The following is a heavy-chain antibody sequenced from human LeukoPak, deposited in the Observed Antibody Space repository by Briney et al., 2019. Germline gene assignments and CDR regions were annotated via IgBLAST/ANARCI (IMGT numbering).Heavy chain of an antibody. CDR1: VFTFDYYA. D-gene: IGHD2-2*02. V-gene: IGHV3-9*01. J-gene: IGHJ4*02. CDR2: FSWYSGFI. CDR3: AKGLPKSSSSSWYTD. Sequence: PGGSLRLSCSASVFTFDYYAMHWVRQAPGKGLEWVSGFSWYSGFIGYADSVEGRFTISRDNAKTSLYLQMNSLRVEDTALYYCAKGLPKSSSSSWYTDWGQGTLVTVSS.